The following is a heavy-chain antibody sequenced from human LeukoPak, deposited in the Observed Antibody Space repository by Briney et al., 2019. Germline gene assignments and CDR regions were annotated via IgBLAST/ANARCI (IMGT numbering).Heavy chain of an antibody. D-gene: IGHD2-15*01. CDR3: ARGSEGYCSGGGCYYGLDV. CDR2: ISSSSSYI. CDR1: GFTFSSYT. V-gene: IGHV3-21*01. J-gene: IGHJ6*01. Sequence: GGSLRLSCAASGFTFSSYTMSWVRQAPGKGLEWVSYISSSSSYIYYADSVKGRFTISRDNAENSLYLQMNSLRAEDTAVCYCARGSEGYCSGGGCYYGLDVWGQGTTVTVSS.